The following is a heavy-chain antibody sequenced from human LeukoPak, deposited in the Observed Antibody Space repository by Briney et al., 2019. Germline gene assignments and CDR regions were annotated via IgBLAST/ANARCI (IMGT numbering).Heavy chain of an antibody. J-gene: IGHJ6*03. CDR2: INHSGST. D-gene: IGHD2-15*01. CDR3: ARVSFFRWAATRPSYYYYYMDV. CDR1: GGSISSYY. V-gene: IGHV4-34*01. Sequence: SETLSLTCTVSGGSISSYYWSWIRQPPGKGLEWIGEINHSGSTNYNPSLKSRVTISVDTSKNQFSLKLSSVTAADTAVYYCARVSFFRWAATRPSYYYYYMDVWGKGTTVTISS.